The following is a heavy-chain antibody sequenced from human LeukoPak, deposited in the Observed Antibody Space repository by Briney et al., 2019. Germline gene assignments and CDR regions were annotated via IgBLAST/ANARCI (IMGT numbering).Heavy chain of an antibody. CDR2: INSDGSST. V-gene: IGHV3-74*01. Sequence: PGGSRRLSCAASGFTFSSYWMHRVRQAPGKGLVWVSRINSDGSSTSYADSVKGRFTISRDNAKNTLYLQMNSLRAEDTSVYYCARDRNTGSSFENLFEYWGQGSLVTVSS. CDR3: ARDRNTGSSFENLFEY. J-gene: IGHJ4*02. CDR1: GFTFSSYW. D-gene: IGHD1-26*01.